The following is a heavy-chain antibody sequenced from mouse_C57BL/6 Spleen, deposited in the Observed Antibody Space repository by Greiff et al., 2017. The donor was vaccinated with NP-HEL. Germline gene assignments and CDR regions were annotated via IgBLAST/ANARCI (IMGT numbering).Heavy chain of an antibody. V-gene: IGHV2-2*01. CDR3: ASDGYYVGY. J-gene: IGHJ4*01. CDR2: IWSGGST. CDR1: GFSLTSYG. Sequence: QVQLQQSGPGLVQPSQSLSITCTVSGFSLTSYGVHWVRQSPGKGLEWLGVIWSGGSTDYNAAFISRLSISKDNSKSQVFFKMNSLQADDTAIYYCASDGYYVGYWGQGTSVTVSS. D-gene: IGHD2-3*01.